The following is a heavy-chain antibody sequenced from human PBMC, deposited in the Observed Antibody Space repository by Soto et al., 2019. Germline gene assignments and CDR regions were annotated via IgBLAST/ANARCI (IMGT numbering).Heavy chain of an antibody. CDR2: ISGSGGST. CDR1: GFTFSSYA. CDR3: AKDHVVVVSDYYYYYMDV. J-gene: IGHJ6*03. V-gene: IGHV3-23*01. Sequence: PGGSLRLSCAASGFTFSSYAMSWVRQAPGKGLEWVSAISGSGGSTYYADSVKGRFTISRDNSKNTLYLQMNSLRAEDTAVYYSAKDHVVVVSDYYYYYMDVWGKGTTFTVS. D-gene: IGHD2-15*01.